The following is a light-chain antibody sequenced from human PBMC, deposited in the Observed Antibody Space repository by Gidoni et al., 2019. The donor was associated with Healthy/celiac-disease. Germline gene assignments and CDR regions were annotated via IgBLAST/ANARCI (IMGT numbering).Light chain of an antibody. Sequence: QSVLTLPHTVTGATGQRGPNPCPGSSSNIGAGYGLHWYQQLPRTAPKLLISGNGTRPSGVPDRFSGSRSGTSASLAITGLQAEDEADYYCQSYDSSLSGYVVFGGGTKLTVL. J-gene: IGLJ2*01. CDR3: QSYDSSLSGYVV. V-gene: IGLV1-40*01. CDR2: GNG. CDR1: SSNIGAGYG.